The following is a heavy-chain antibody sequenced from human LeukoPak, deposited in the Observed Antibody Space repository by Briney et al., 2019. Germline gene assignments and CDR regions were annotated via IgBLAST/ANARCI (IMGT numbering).Heavy chain of an antibody. V-gene: IGHV3-23*01. J-gene: IGHJ4*02. Sequence: GGSLRLSCVDSEFTFSSSPMGWVRQAPGKGLERVSTISRTGGSTYYADSVKGRFTISRDNSKNTLYLQMNSLRAEDTAVYYCAKSGIAVAPVPYYFDYWGQGTLVTVSS. CDR2: ISRTGGST. CDR1: EFTFSSSP. CDR3: AKSGIAVAPVPYYFDY. D-gene: IGHD6-19*01.